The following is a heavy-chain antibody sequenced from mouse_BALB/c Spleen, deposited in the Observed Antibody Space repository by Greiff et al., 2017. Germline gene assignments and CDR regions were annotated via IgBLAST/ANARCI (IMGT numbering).Heavy chain of an antibody. CDR3: AHSRY. V-gene: IGHV5-12-1*01. CDR1: GFAFSSYD. J-gene: IGHJ3*01. Sequence: EVKLMESGGGLVKPGGSLKLSCAASGFAFSSYDMSWVRQTPEKRLEWVAYISSGGGSTYYPDTVKGRFTISRDNAKNTLYLQMSSLKSEDTAMYYCAHSRYWGQGTLVTVSA. CDR2: ISSGGGST.